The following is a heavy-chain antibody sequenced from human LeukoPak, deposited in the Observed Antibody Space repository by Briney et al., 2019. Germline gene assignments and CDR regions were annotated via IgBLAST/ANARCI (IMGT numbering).Heavy chain of an antibody. V-gene: IGHV4-59*01. CDR1: GASISSYY. CDR2: VYYSGST. CDR3: ARSRSSSWFLFDY. Sequence: SETLSLTCTVSGASISSYYWSWIRQPPGKGLEWIGYVYYSGSTNYNPSLKSRVTISVDTSKNQFSLKLNSVTAADTAVYYCARSRSSSWFLFDYWGQGTLVTVSS. J-gene: IGHJ4*02. D-gene: IGHD6-13*01.